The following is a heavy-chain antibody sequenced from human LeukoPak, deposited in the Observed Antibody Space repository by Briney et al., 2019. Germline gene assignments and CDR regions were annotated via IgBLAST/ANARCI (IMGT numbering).Heavy chain of an antibody. D-gene: IGHD6-19*01. CDR3: ARDWKQWLADY. CDR1: GFTFSSYW. V-gene: IGHV3-7*03. J-gene: IGHJ4*02. Sequence: GGSLRLSCAASGFTFSSYWMSWVRQAPGKGLEWVANINEDGSEKFYVDSVKGRFTISRDSAKNSLYLQVTSLKVDDTAVYYCARDWKQWLADYWGQGILVTVSS. CDR2: INEDGSEK.